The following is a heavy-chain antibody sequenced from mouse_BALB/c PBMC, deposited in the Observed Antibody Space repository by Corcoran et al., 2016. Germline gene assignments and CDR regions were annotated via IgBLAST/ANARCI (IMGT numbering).Heavy chain of an antibody. J-gene: IGHJ1*01. CDR2: ISYDGSN. Sequence: DVQLQESGPGLVKPSQSLSLTCSVTGYSLTSGYYCNWIRQFPGNKLEWMGYISYDGSNNYNPSLKNRISITRDTSKNQFFLKLNSVTTEDPATYYCAYGNYWYVDVWGAGTTVTVSS. D-gene: IGHD2-1*01. CDR1: GYSLTSGYY. CDR3: AYGNYWYVDV. V-gene: IGHV3-6*02.